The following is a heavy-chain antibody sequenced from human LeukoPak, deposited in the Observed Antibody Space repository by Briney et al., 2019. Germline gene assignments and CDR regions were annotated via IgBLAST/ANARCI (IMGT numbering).Heavy chain of an antibody. J-gene: IGHJ4*02. Sequence: SETLSFTCAVYGGSFSRYYWSWIRQPPGKGLEWIGEINHVGTTNYNPSLKSRLTISVDTSKNQFSLKLNSVTAADTAVYYCARGRTEGGDFDYWGQGTLVTVSS. D-gene: IGHD6-25*01. V-gene: IGHV4-34*01. CDR3: ARGRTEGGDFDY. CDR2: INHVGTT. CDR1: GGSFSRYY.